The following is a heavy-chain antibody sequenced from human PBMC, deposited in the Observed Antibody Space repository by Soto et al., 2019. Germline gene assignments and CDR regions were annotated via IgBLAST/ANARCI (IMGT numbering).Heavy chain of an antibody. CDR3: ARARPQWELLPTNWFDP. CDR2: INPSGGST. Sequence: GASVKVSCKASGYTFTSYYLHWVRQAPGQGLEWMGIINPSGGSTSYAQKFQGRVTMTRDTSTSTVYMELSSLRSEDTAVYYCARARPQWELLPTNWFDPWGQGTLVTGSS. J-gene: IGHJ5*02. CDR1: GYTFTSYY. D-gene: IGHD1-26*01. V-gene: IGHV1-46*03.